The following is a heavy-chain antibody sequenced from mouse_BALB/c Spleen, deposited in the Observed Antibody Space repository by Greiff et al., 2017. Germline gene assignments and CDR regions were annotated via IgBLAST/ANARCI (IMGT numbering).Heavy chain of an antibody. CDR2: ISDGGSYT. CDR3: ARGEWDGYYWAMDY. Sequence: EVKLMESGGGLVKPGGSLKLSCAASGFTFSDYYMYWVRQTPEKRLEWVATISDGGSYTYYPDSVKGRFTISRDNAKNNLYLQMSSLKSEDTAMYYCARGEWDGYYWAMDYWGQGTSVTVSS. D-gene: IGHD2-3*01. J-gene: IGHJ4*01. CDR1: GFTFSDYY. V-gene: IGHV5-4*02.